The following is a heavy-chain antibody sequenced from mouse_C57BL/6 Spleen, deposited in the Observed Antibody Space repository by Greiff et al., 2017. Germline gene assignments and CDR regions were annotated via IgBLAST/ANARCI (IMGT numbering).Heavy chain of an antibody. CDR1: GYTFTSYW. Sequence: QVQLQQPGAELVMPGASVKLSCKASGYTFTSYWMHWVKQRPGQGLEWIGEIDPSDSYTNYNQKFKGKSTLTVDKSSSTAYMQLSILTSEDSAVYYCARDYSNYLAYGGQGTLVTVSA. J-gene: IGHJ3*01. D-gene: IGHD2-5*01. CDR2: IDPSDSYT. V-gene: IGHV1-69*01. CDR3: ARDYSNYLAY.